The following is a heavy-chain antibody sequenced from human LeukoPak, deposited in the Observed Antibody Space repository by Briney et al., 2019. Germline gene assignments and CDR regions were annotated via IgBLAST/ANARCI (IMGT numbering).Heavy chain of an antibody. CDR3: ARRSGIAVAGAFDY. J-gene: IGHJ4*02. CDR2: ISGSGSGT. CDR1: GFTFSTYA. D-gene: IGHD6-19*01. V-gene: IGHV3-23*01. Sequence: QPGGSLRLSCAASGFTFSTYAMTWVRQAPGQGLEWVSSISGSGSGTYYADSVKGRFTISRDNSKNTLYLQMNSLRAEDTAVYYCARRSGIAVAGAFDYWGQGTLVTVSS.